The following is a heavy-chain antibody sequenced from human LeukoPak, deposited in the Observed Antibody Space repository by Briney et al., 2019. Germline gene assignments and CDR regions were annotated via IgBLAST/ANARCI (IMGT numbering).Heavy chain of an antibody. CDR1: GFTFCRSA. CDR3: TRWGQYSGQLNS. J-gene: IGHJ4*02. D-gene: IGHD2-21*01. CDR2: IRSKANGYAT. V-gene: IGHV3-73*01. Sequence: GGSLKLSRAVSGFTFCRSAMHWVRQACGQGLEWVGRIRSKANGYATAYAASVKGRFTISRDDSKNTAYLQMNSLKTEETAVYYCTRWGQYSGQLNSWGQGTLVTVSS.